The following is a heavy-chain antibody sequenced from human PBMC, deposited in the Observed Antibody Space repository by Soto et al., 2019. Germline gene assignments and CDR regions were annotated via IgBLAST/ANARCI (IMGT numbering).Heavy chain of an antibody. CDR3: AGAPRSYYYDSSGYYYHDY. V-gene: IGHV1-18*01. J-gene: IGHJ4*02. CDR2: ISAYNGNT. Sequence: GSVKVSCKASGYTFTSYGISWVRQAPGQGLEWMGWISAYNGNTNYAQKLQGRVTMTTDTSTSTAYMELRSLRSDDTAVYYCAGAPRSYYYDSSGYYYHDYWGQGTLVTVSS. CDR1: GYTFTSYG. D-gene: IGHD3-22*01.